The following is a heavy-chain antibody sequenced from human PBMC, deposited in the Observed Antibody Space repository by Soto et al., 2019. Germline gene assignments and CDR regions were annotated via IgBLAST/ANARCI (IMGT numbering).Heavy chain of an antibody. CDR2: IIPIFGTP. D-gene: IGHD2-15*01. CDR1: GVTFTRQD. V-gene: IGHV1-69*13. Sequence: SVKVSCKASGVTFTRQDMRWVRQAPGQGLEWMGGIIPIFGTPQYAEKFQDRVTITADESTSTAYMELNSLRDEDTAIYYCVRGGGGGQFDLWGQGTVVTVSS. J-gene: IGHJ5*02. CDR3: VRGGGGGQFDL.